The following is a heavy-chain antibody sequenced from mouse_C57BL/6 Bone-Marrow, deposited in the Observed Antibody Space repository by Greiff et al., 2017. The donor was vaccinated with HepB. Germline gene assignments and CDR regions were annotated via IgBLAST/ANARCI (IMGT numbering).Heavy chain of an antibody. CDR1: GYTFTSYW. CDR2: IYPSDSET. Sequence: QVQLQQPGAELVRPGSSVKLSCKASGYTFTSYWMDWVKQRPGQGLEWIGNIYPSDSETHYNQKFKDKATLTVDKSSSTAYMQLSSLTSEDSAVYYCARLDSNFLYCYFDVWGTGTTVTVSS. V-gene: IGHV1-61*01. D-gene: IGHD2-5*01. J-gene: IGHJ1*03. CDR3: ARLDSNFLYCYFDV.